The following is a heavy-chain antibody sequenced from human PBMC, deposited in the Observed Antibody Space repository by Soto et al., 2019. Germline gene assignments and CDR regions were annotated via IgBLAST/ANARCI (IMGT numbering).Heavy chain of an antibody. D-gene: IGHD3-16*01. Sequence: GGSLRLSCAASGFMFSAYTMNWVRQAPGKGLEWLSSISDDSSYIDYADSLRGRFTVSRDNARNSLYLQIDSLGVEDTAVYYCATPYYFNHWGPGIQVTVSS. J-gene: IGHJ1*01. V-gene: IGHV3-21*06. CDR1: GFMFSAYT. CDR3: ATPYYFNH. CDR2: ISDDSSYI.